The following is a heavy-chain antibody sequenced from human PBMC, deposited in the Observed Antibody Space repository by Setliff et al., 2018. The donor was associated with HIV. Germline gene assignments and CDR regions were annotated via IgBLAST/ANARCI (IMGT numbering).Heavy chain of an antibody. CDR1: GVSVSSGGYY. CDR2: ISSSSSYT. D-gene: IGHD3-9*01. J-gene: IGHJ6*03. Sequence: LSLTCTVSGVSVSSGGYYWSWIRQAPGKGLEWVSCISSSSSYTNYADSVKGRFTISRDNAKNSLYLQMNSLRAEDTAVYYCARGVDLLTAPSYYYYYMDVWGKGTTVTVSS. V-gene: IGHV3-11*06. CDR3: ARGVDLLTAPSYYYYYMDV.